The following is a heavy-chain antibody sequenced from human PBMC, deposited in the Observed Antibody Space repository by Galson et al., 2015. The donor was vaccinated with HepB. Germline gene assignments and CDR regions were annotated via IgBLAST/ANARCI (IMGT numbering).Heavy chain of an antibody. CDR2: ISWNSGSI. CDR1: GSTFDDYA. D-gene: IGHD5-12*01. Sequence: SLRLSCAASGSTFDDYAMHWVRQAPGKGLEWVSGISWNSGSIGYADSVKGRFTISRDNAKNSLYLQMNSLRAEDTALYYCAKAPGGYDTLNFDYWGQGTLVTVSS. CDR3: AKAPGGYDTLNFDY. J-gene: IGHJ4*02. V-gene: IGHV3-9*01.